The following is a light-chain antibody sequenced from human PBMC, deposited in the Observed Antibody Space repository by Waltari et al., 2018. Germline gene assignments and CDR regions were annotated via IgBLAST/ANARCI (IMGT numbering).Light chain of an antibody. J-gene: IGKJ1*01. CDR2: DAS. CDR1: QSIRSF. CDR3: QQSYGTPRT. Sequence: DIHMSQSPSSLSASVGDRITISCRASQSIRSFLNWYQQRSGKAPKLLIYDASSLQSGVQSRFSGSGSGTDFTLTITSLQPEDFATYYCQQSYGTPRTFGQGTKVVIK. V-gene: IGKV1-39*01.